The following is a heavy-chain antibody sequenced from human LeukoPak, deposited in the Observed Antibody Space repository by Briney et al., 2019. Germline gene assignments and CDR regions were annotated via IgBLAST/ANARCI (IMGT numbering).Heavy chain of an antibody. CDR2: ISAYNGNT. CDR3: ARHYYGSGSYNWFDP. D-gene: IGHD3-10*01. CDR1: GYTFTDFG. V-gene: IGHV1-18*01. Sequence: ASVKVSCKASGYTFTDFGISWVRQAPGQGLEWMGWISAYNGNTNYAQKLQGRVTMTTDTSTSTAYMELRSLRSDDTAVYYCARHYYGSGSYNWFDPWGQGTLVTVSS. J-gene: IGHJ5*02.